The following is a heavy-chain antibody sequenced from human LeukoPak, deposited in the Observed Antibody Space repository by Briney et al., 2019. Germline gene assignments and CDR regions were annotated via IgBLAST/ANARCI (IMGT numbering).Heavy chain of an antibody. CDR1: GFTFSSYS. Sequence: PGGSLRLSCAASGFTFSSYSMNWVRQAPGKGLEWVSYISSSSSTIYYADSVRGRFTISRDNAKNTLHLQMNSLKTEDTAVYYCTTDPDDDGDPPYWGQGTPVTVSS. J-gene: IGHJ4*02. V-gene: IGHV3-48*01. CDR3: TTDPDDDGDPPY. D-gene: IGHD4-17*01. CDR2: ISSSSSTI.